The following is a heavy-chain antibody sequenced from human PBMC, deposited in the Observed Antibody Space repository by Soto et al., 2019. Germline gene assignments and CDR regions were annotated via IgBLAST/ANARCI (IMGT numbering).Heavy chain of an antibody. D-gene: IGHD3-3*01. CDR1: GVSVSSGSYY. CDR3: ARATYDFWSGYSNEGGMDV. Sequence: PSETLSLTCTVSGVSVSSGSYYWSWIRQPPGKGLEWIGYIYYSGSTNYNPSLKSRVTISVDTSKNQFSLKLSSVTAADTAVYYCARATYDFWSGYSNEGGMDVWGQGTTVTVSS. J-gene: IGHJ6*02. CDR2: IYYSGST. V-gene: IGHV4-61*01.